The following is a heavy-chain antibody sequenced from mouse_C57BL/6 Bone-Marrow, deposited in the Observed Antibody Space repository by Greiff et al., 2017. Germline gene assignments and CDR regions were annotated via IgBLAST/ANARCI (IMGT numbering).Heavy chain of an antibody. CDR2: FYPGSGSI. J-gene: IGHJ3*01. V-gene: IGHV1-62-2*01. D-gene: IGHD2-1*01. CDR3: ARHERRGEGNAAWLGY. Sequence: QVQLKESGAELVKPGASVKLSCKASGYTFTEYTIHWVKQRSGQGLEWIGWFYPGSGSIKYNEKFKDKATLTADKSASTVYMELSRLTSEDSAVYCGARHERRGEGNAAWLGYWGQGTLVTVAA. CDR1: GYTFTEYT.